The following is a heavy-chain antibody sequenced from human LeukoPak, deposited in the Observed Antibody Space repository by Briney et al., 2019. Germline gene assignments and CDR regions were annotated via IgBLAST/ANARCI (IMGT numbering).Heavy chain of an antibody. CDR3: ARHRGDYDSSGYYWFDP. V-gene: IGHV4-39*01. D-gene: IGHD3-22*01. CDR2: IYYSGST. Sequence: PSEILSLTCSVSGGSISSTTYYWAWIRQPPGKGLEWIGTIYYSGSTYYNPSLKSRVTISVDTSNNQFSLKLRSVTAADTAVYYCARHRGDYDSSGYYWFDPWSQGTLVTVSS. CDR1: GGSISSTTYY. J-gene: IGHJ5*02.